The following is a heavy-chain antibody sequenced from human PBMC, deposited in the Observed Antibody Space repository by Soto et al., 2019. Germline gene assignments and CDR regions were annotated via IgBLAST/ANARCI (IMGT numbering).Heavy chain of an antibody. CDR2: ISGSGGST. D-gene: IGHD2-2*01. Sequence: EVQLLESGGGLVQPGGSLRLSCAASGFTFSGYAMSWVRQAPGKGLEWVSAISGSGGSTYYADSVKGRFTISRDNSKNTLYLQMNSLRAEDTAVYYCAKDRDIVVVPAAINYYYYMDVWGKGTTVTVSS. CDR1: GFTFSGYA. J-gene: IGHJ6*03. CDR3: AKDRDIVVVPAAINYYYYMDV. V-gene: IGHV3-23*01.